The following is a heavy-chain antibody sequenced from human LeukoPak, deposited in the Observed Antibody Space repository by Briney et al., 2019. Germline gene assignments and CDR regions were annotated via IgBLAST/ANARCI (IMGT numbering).Heavy chain of an antibody. CDR1: GFTFSSYS. CDR3: AREDKPAAATMFDY. J-gene: IGHJ4*02. V-gene: IGHV3-48*04. Sequence: GGSLRLSCAASGFTFSSYSMNWVRQAPGKGLEWVSYISSSSSTIYYADSVKGRFTISRDNAKNSLYLQMNSLRAEDTAVYYCAREDKPAAATMFDYWGQGTLVTVSS. CDR2: ISSSSSTI. D-gene: IGHD2-2*01.